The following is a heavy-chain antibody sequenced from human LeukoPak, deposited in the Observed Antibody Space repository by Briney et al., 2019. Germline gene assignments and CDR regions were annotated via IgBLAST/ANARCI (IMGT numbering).Heavy chain of an antibody. CDR3: ARPPQFGSYYGMDV. J-gene: IGHJ6*02. V-gene: IGHV3-33*01. CDR2: MWYDGSDK. CDR1: GFSFSTYV. Sequence: PGGSLRLSCAASGFSFSTYVMHWVRQAPGKGLEWVALMWYDGSDKYYADSVKGRFTISRDNSKNTLYLQMNSLRAEDTAVYYCARPPQFGSYYGMDVWGQGTTVTVSS. D-gene: IGHD3-16*01.